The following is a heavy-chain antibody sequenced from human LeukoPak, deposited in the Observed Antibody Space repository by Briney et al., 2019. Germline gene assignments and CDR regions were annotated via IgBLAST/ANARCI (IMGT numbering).Heavy chain of an antibody. J-gene: IGHJ4*02. V-gene: IGHV3-23*01. CDR3: AKSKRIPFGIAAAGTRRGFDY. CDR1: GFTFSSYA. Sequence: PGGSLRLSCAASGFTFSSYAMSWVRQAPGKGLEWVSAISGSGGSTYYADSVKGRFTISRDNSKNTLYLQMNSLRAEDTAVYYCAKSKRIPFGIAAAGTRRGFDYWGQGTLVTVSS. CDR2: ISGSGGST. D-gene: IGHD6-13*01.